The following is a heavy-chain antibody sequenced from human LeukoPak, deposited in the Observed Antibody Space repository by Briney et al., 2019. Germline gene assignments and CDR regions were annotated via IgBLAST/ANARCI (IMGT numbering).Heavy chain of an antibody. Sequence: GGSLRLSCAASGFSFDDYDMHWVRQAPGRGLEWVSGISWNSGRIAYAGSVKGRFTISREDDKDSLFLQMDSLKPEDTAFYYCAKISDSVEFVCWGQGTLVTVSS. CDR1: GFSFDDYD. CDR3: AKISDSVEFVC. D-gene: IGHD2-21*02. J-gene: IGHJ4*02. CDR2: ISWNSGRI. V-gene: IGHV3-9*01.